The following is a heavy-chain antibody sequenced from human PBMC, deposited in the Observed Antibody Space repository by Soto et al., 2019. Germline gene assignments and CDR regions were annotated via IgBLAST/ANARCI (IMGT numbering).Heavy chain of an antibody. CDR3: ARDLRVAVAGEFDP. CDR1: GFTVSSNY. V-gene: IGHV3-66*01. CDR2: IYSGGST. Sequence: GGSLRLSCAASGFTVSSNYMSWVRQAPGKGLEWVSVIYSGGSTYYADSVKGRFTISRDNSKNTLYHQMNSLRADDTAVYYCARDLRVAVAGEFDPWGQGTLVTVSS. D-gene: IGHD6-19*01. J-gene: IGHJ5*02.